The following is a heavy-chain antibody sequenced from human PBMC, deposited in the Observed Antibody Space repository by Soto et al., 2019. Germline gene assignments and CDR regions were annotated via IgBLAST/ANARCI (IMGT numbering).Heavy chain of an antibody. CDR2: ISGSGGST. D-gene: IGHD5-18*01. CDR3: ANRDTSMVTRYYYGMDV. Sequence: GGSLRLSCVASGLAFSSYDMSWVRQAPGKGLEWVSAISGSGGSTYYADSVKGRFTISRDNPKNTLYLQMNSLRAEDTAVYYCANRDTSMVTRYYYGMDVWGQGTTVTVSS. CDR1: GLAFSSYD. J-gene: IGHJ6*02. V-gene: IGHV3-23*01.